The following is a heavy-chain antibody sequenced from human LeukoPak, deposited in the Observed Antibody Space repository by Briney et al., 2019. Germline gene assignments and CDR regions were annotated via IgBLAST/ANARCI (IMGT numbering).Heavy chain of an antibody. CDR3: ARDLGASTSGGIAAAGTCWFDP. J-gene: IGHJ5*02. CDR2: INPNSGGT. V-gene: IGHV1-2*02. CDR1: GYTFTGYY. D-gene: IGHD6-13*01. Sequence: EASVKVSSKASGYTFTGYYMHWVRQAPGQGLEWMGWINPNSGGTNYAQKFQGKVTMTRDTSISTAYMELSRLRSDDTAVYYCARDLGASTSGGIAAAGTCWFDPWGQGTLVTVSS.